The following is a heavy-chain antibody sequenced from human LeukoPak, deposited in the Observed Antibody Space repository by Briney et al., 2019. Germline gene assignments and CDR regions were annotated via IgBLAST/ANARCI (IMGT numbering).Heavy chain of an antibody. V-gene: IGHV1-2*02. CDR1: GYTFTGYY. Sequence: ASVKVSCKASGYTFTGYYMHWVRQAPGQGLEWMGWIKPNSGGTDSAQKFQGRVTMTRDTSISTTYMELSRLRSDDTAVYYCARDNCNGGSCSFDYWGQGTLVTVPS. CDR3: ARDNCNGGSCSFDY. D-gene: IGHD2-15*01. CDR2: IKPNSGGT. J-gene: IGHJ4*02.